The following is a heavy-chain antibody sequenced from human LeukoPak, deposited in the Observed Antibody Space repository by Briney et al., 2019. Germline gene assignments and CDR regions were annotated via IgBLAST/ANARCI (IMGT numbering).Heavy chain of an antibody. Sequence: GESLQISCQGSGYRFTSYWIGWVRPMPGKGLEWMGIIYPGDSDTRYSPSFQGQVTISADKSISTAYLQWSSLKASDTAMYHCARPGWYSEASLDYWGQGTLVTVSS. CDR3: ARPGWYSEASLDY. V-gene: IGHV5-51*01. J-gene: IGHJ4*02. CDR2: IYPGDSDT. CDR1: GYRFTSYW. D-gene: IGHD6-19*01.